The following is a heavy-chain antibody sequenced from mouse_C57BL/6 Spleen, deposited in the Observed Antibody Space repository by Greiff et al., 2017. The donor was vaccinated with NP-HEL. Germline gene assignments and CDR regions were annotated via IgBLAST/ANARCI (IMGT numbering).Heavy chain of an antibody. CDR2: IYPRSGNT. D-gene: IGHD2-12*01. V-gene: IGHV1-81*01. J-gene: IGHJ2*01. CDR1: GYTFTSYG. CDR3: AKRQGNFDY. Sequence: VKLQESGAELARPGASVKLSCKASGYTFTSYGISWVKQRTGQGLEWIGEIYPRSGNTYYNEKFKGKATLTADKSSSTAYMELRSLTSEDSAVYFCAKRQGNFDYWGQGTTLTVSS.